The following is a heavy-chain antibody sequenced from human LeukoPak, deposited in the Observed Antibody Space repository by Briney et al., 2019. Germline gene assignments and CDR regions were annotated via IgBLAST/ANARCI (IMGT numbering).Heavy chain of an antibody. D-gene: IGHD6-19*01. J-gene: IGHJ5*02. CDR1: GASISSSY. V-gene: IGHV4-59*01. CDR2: IYYSGTT. CDR3: ARGQPQRYNSDWYVNWFDP. Sequence: SEPPSLTCTVSGASISSSYWSWIRQPPGKGLEWIGYIYYSGTTKYNPSLRSRVTISIDTSKNQFSLKVNSVTAADTAVYYCARGQPQRYNSDWYVNWFDPWGQGTLVSVSS.